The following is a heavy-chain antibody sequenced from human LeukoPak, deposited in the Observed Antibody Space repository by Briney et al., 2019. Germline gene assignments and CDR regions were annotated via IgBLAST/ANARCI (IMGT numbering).Heavy chain of an antibody. CDR3: ARDGADIGLIAAAGVYYHSGMDV. V-gene: IGHV3-11*01. J-gene: IGHJ6*02. CDR1: GFSLSDYY. D-gene: IGHD6-13*01. CDR2: ISSSGSSV. Sequence: PGGSLRLSCAASGFSLSDYYMTWLRQAPGKGLEWVSHISSSGSSVYYSDSVRGRFTISRDNAKNSVHLQMNSLRAEDTAMYYCARDGADIGLIAAAGVYYHSGMDVWGQGTTVIVSS.